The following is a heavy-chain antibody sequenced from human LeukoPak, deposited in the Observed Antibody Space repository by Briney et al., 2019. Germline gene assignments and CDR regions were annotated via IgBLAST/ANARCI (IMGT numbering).Heavy chain of an antibody. CDR2: ISGSGGST. Sequence: GGSLRLSCAASGFTFSSYAMSWVRQAPGKGLEWVSAISGSGGSTYYADSVKGRFTISRDNSKNTLYLQMNSLRAEDTAVYYCAKDFSYYDILTGYYGYWGQGTLVTVSS. V-gene: IGHV3-23*01. CDR1: GFTFSSYA. D-gene: IGHD3-9*01. J-gene: IGHJ4*02. CDR3: AKDFSYYDILTGYYGY.